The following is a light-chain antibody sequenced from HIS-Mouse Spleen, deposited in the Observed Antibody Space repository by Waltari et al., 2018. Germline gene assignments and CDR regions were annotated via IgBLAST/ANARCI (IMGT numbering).Light chain of an antibody. CDR2: EVS. Sequence: QSALTQPPSASGSPGQSVPISCTGPSSDVGGYNYVSWYPQHPGKAPKLTIYEVSKRPSGVPDRFSGSKSGNTASLTVSGLQAEDEADYYCSSYAGSNNLVFGGGTKLTVL. CDR1: SSDVGGYNY. J-gene: IGLJ2*01. V-gene: IGLV2-8*01. CDR3: SSYAGSNNLV.